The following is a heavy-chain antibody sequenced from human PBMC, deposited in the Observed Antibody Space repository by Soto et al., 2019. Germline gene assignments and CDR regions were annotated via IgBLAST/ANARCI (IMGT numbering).Heavy chain of an antibody. CDR1: GYTLTELS. V-gene: IGHV1-3*01. D-gene: IGHD1-26*01. J-gene: IGHJ2*01. Sequence: ASVKVSCKVSGYTLTELSMHWVRQAPGKGLEWMGWINAGNGNTKYSQKFQGRVTITRDTSASTAYMELSSLRSEDTAVYYCARGGSLYWYFDLWGRGTLVTVS. CDR3: ARGGSLYWYFDL. CDR2: INAGNGNT.